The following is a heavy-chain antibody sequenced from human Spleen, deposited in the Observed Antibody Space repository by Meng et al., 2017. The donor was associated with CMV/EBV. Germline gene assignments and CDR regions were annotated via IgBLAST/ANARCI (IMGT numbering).Heavy chain of an antibody. J-gene: IGHJ4*02. D-gene: IGHD6-13*01. Sequence: GSLRLSCAVSGGSFSGYYWTWIRQPPGKGLEWIGEINHIGHSNYNPSLKSRLTTSVDTSKNQFSLKMRSVTAADTAVYFCARGAKYSSPVVWGPGTLVTVSS. CDR3: ARGAKYSSPVV. V-gene: IGHV4-34*01. CDR2: INHIGHS. CDR1: GGSFSGYY.